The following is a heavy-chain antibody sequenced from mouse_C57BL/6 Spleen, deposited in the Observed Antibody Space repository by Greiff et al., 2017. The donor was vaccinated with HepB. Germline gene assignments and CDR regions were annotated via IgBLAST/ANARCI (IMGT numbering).Heavy chain of an antibody. D-gene: IGHD4-1*01. Sequence: EVQLQQSGPVLVKPGASVKMSCKASGYTFTDYYMNWVKQSHGKSLEWIGVINPYNGGTSYNQKFKGKATLTVDKSSSTAYMELNSLTSEDSAVYYCATPNWDAGFAYWGQGTLVTVSA. J-gene: IGHJ3*01. V-gene: IGHV1-19*01. CDR3: ATPNWDAGFAY. CDR1: GYTFTDYY. CDR2: INPYNGGT.